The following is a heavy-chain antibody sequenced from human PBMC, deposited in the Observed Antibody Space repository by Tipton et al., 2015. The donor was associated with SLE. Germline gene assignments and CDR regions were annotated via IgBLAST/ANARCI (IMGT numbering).Heavy chain of an antibody. J-gene: IGHJ4*02. V-gene: IGHV4-61*02. CDR3: ARGISARGVIIIYYFDY. D-gene: IGHD3-10*01. CDR1: GGSTSSGSYY. CDR2: IYTSGST. Sequence: TLSLTCTVSGGSTSSGSYYWSWIRQPAGKGLEWIGRIYTSGSTNYSPTLKSRVTMSVDTSKNQFSLKLSSVTAADTAVYYCARGISARGVIIIYYFDYWGQGTLVTVSS.